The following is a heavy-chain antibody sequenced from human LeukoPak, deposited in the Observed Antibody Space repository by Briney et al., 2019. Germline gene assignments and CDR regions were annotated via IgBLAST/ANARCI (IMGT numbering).Heavy chain of an antibody. V-gene: IGHV3-30*03. CDR1: GFTFSSYG. Sequence: PGGSLRLSCAASGFTFSSYGMHWVRQAPGKGLEWVAVISYDGSNKYYADSVKGRFTISRDNAKNSLYLQMNSLRAEDTAVYYCARDLGDDYGDPRLLDYWGQGTLVTVSS. D-gene: IGHD4-17*01. CDR2: ISYDGSNK. CDR3: ARDLGDDYGDPRLLDY. J-gene: IGHJ4*02.